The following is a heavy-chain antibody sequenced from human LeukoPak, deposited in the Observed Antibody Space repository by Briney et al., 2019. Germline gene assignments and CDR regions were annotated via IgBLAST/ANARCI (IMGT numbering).Heavy chain of an antibody. V-gene: IGHV3-30*18. CDR1: GFAFSSYG. J-gene: IGHJ6*02. CDR2: ISYDGSNN. CDR3: AKHSSSSNYYYGMDV. D-gene: IGHD6-6*01. Sequence: GGSLRLSCAASGFAFSSYGIHWVRQAPGKGLDWVAFISYDGSNNYYADSVKGRFTISRDNSKNTLYLQMNSLRAEDTAVYYCAKHSSSSNYYYGMDVRGPGTTVTVSS.